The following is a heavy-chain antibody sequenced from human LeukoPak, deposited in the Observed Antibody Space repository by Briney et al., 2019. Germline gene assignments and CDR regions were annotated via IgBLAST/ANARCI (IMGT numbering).Heavy chain of an antibody. D-gene: IGHD3-3*01. Sequence: ASVKVSCKASGYTFTNYDINWVRQATGQGLEWMGWMNPNSGNTGYAQKFQGRVTMTRNTSISTAYMELSSLRSEDTAVYYCARGRTYYDSRPAGYWGQGTLVTVSS. CDR3: ARGRTYYDSRPAGY. J-gene: IGHJ4*02. CDR1: GYTFTNYD. V-gene: IGHV1-8*01. CDR2: MNPNSGNT.